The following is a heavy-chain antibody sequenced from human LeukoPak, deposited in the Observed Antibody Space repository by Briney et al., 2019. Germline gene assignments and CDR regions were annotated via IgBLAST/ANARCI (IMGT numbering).Heavy chain of an antibody. D-gene: IGHD1-1*01. Sequence: SKTLSLTCTVSGGSISSSSYYWGWIRQPPGKGLEWIGSIYYSGSTYYNPSLKSRVTISVDTSKNQFSLKLSSVTAADTAVYYCARQKRVENWFDPWGQGTLVTVSS. CDR1: GGSISSSSYY. V-gene: IGHV4-39*01. J-gene: IGHJ5*02. CDR2: IYYSGST. CDR3: ARQKRVENWFDP.